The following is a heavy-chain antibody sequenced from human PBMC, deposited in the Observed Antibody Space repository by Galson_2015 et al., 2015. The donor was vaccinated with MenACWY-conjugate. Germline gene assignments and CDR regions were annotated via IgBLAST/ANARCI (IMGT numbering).Heavy chain of an antibody. CDR1: GYTFRVHD. D-gene: IGHD6-19*01. J-gene: IGHJ4*02. CDR3: ARETLGSGWYFFDF. V-gene: IGHV1-18*01. Sequence: SVKVSCKASGYTFRVHDINWVRQAPGQGLEWVGWINVYSGNTGYAEKFQGRVTMTADTSTSTAYMELRSLRSDDTAVYFCARETLGSGWYFFDFWGQGTPVTVSS. CDR2: INVYSGNT.